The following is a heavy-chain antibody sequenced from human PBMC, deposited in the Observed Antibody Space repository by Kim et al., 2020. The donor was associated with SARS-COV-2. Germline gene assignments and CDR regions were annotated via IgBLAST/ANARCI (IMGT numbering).Heavy chain of an antibody. CDR3: GRTVPDIAVSGSRFDP. V-gene: IGHV4-39*02. CDR2: INYSGST. D-gene: IGHD6-19*01. CDR1: GDSISSTTYY. J-gene: IGHJ5*02. Sequence: SETLSLTCTVSGDSISSTTYYWGWIRQPPGKGLEWIGSINYSGSTSYNPSLRSRVTISVDTSKNHFSLKVTSVTAADTAVYYCGRTVPDIAVSGSRFDP.